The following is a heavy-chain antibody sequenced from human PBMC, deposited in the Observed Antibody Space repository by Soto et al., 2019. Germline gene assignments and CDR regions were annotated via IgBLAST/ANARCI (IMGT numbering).Heavy chain of an antibody. CDR3: ARDRGFGMDV. Sequence: QVQLQESGPGLVKPSQTLSLTCTVSGGFDGSGGCGNYYWNWIRQHPGKGLEWIGYIFNGGSVSYIPSLQGRITISADTSKNQFSLNMNSVTAAGAAVYFCARDRGFGMDVWGEGTTVIVSS. J-gene: IGHJ6*04. V-gene: IGHV4-31*03. CDR2: IFNGGSV. CDR1: GGFDGSGGCGNYY.